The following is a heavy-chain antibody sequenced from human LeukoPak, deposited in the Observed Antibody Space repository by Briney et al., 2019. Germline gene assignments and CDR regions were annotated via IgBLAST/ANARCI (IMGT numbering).Heavy chain of an antibody. CDR2: INPNSGGT. CDR1: GYTFTSYD. CDR3: ARGPRSIAARRGNWFDP. Sequence: ASVKVSCKASGYTFTSYDINWVRQAPGQGLEWMGRINPNSGGTNYAQKFQGRVTMTRDTSISTAYMELSRLRSDDTAVYYCARGPRSIAARRGNWFDPWGQGTLVTVSS. J-gene: IGHJ5*02. D-gene: IGHD6-6*01. V-gene: IGHV1-2*06.